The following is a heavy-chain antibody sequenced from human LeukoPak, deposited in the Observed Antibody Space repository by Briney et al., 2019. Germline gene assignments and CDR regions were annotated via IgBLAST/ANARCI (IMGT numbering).Heavy chain of an antibody. V-gene: IGHV4-59*02. CDR1: GASVKSDY. CDR2: VYYSGST. CDR3: ASSTGGDDFWSGYYYYYYYMDV. J-gene: IGHJ6*03. Sequence: SETLSLTCSVSGASVKSDYWSWIRQSPGKGLEWIANVYYSGSTNYNPSLKSRVTISVDASKNQISLKLSSVTAADTAVYYCASSTGGDDFWSGYYYYYYYMDVWGKGTTVTVSS. D-gene: IGHD3-3*01.